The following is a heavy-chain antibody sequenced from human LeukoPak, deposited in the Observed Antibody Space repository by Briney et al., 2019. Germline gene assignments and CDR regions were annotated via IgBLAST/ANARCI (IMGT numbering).Heavy chain of an antibody. D-gene: IGHD6-13*01. CDR1: GFTFSSYE. J-gene: IGHJ1*01. Sequence: QPGGSLRLSCAASGFTFSSYEMNWVRQAPGKGLEWVSYISSSGSTIYYADSVKGRFTISRDNAKNSLYLQMNSLRAEDTAVYYCASPSYSSWYWGYFQHWGQGTLVTVSS. V-gene: IGHV3-48*03. CDR2: ISSSGSTI. CDR3: ASPSYSSWYWGYFQH.